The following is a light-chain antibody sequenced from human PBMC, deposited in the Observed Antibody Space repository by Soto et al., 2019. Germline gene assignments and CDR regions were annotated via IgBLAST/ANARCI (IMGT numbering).Light chain of an antibody. J-gene: IGKJ1*01. CDR2: AAS. CDR3: QQRSNWWT. CDR1: QSVSSN. V-gene: IGKV3-11*01. Sequence: EIVMTQSPATLSVSPGERATLSCRASQSVSSNLAWYQQKPGQAPRLVIYAASTRATGIPDRFSGSGSGTDFTLTISSLEPEDFAVYYCQQRSNWWTFGPGTKVDIK.